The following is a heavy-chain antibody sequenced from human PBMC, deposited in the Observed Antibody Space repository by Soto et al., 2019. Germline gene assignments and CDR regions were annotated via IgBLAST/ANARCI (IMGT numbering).Heavy chain of an antibody. Sequence: QVQLQESGPGLVKPSETLSLTCCVSGASMNTYFWSWNRQPAGKGLVWIGRVYSSGTTNYNPPLKCRVKMSVVTSKKQVSLKLISFTAADTSLYYCARDEPDTGEGFDIWGQGTMFTV. CDR2: VYSSGTT. V-gene: IGHV4-4*07. CDR3: ARDEPDTGEGFDI. CDR1: GASMNTYF. D-gene: IGHD3-10*01. J-gene: IGHJ3*02.